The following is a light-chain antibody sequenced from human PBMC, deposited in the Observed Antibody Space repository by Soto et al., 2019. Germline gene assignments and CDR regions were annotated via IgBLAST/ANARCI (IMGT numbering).Light chain of an antibody. CDR1: QGISSY. J-gene: IGKJ5*01. Sequence: DIQLTQSPSFLSASVGDRVTITCRASQGISSYLAWYQQKPWKAPKLLIYAASTLQSGVPSRFSGSGSGTEFPLTISSLQPEDFATYSCQQLNSYPRITFGQGTRLEIK. CDR2: AAS. CDR3: QQLNSYPRIT. V-gene: IGKV1-9*01.